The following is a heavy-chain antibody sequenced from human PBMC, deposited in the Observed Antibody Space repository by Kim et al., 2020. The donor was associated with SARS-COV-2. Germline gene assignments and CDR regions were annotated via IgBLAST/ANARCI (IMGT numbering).Heavy chain of an antibody. CDR1: GGSISSSSYY. CDR3: ARDDAWANWFDP. Sequence: SETLSLTCTVSGGSISSSSYYWGWIRQPPGKGLEWIGSIYYSGSTYYNPSLKSRVTISVDTSKNQFSLKLCSVTAADTAVYYCARDDAWANWFDPWGQGTLVTVSS. D-gene: IGHD1-26*01. J-gene: IGHJ5*02. CDR2: IYYSGST. V-gene: IGHV4-39*02.